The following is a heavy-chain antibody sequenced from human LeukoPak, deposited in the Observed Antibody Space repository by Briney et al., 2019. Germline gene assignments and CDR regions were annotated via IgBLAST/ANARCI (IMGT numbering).Heavy chain of an antibody. CDR2: MNPNSGNT. D-gene: IGHD3-9*01. J-gene: IGHJ3*02. CDR1: GYTFTRYD. V-gene: IGHV1-8*01. CDR3: ARGRELRYFDWFQGPDAFDI. Sequence: ASVKVSCKTSGYTFTRYDINWVRQATGQGLEWMGWMNPNSGNTGYAQKFQGRVTMTRNTSISTAYMELSSLRSEDTAVYYCARGRELRYFDWFQGPDAFDIWGQGTMVTVSS.